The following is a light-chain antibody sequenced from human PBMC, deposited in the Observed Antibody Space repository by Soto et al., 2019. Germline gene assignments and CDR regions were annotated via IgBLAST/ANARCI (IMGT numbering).Light chain of an antibody. CDR1: NSDVGYYKY. J-gene: IGLJ1*01. CDR3: TSYTSSSTYV. CDR2: EVS. V-gene: IGLV2-14*01. Sequence: QSVLAQPASVSGSPGQSITISCTGTNSDVGYYKYVSWYQQHPGKAPKRMIYEVSNRPSGVSNRFSGSKSGNTASLTISGLQAEDEADYYCTSYTSSSTYVFGTGTKGTVL.